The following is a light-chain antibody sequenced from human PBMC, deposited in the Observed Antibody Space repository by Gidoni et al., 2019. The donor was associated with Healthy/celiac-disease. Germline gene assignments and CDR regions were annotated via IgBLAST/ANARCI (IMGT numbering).Light chain of an antibody. Sequence: QSALTQPASVSGSPGQSLTISCTGTSSDVGGYNYVSWFQQHPGKAPKLMIYDVSNRPSGVSNRFSGTKSGNTASLTISGLQAEDEADYYCSSYSSSSTSEVFGGGTKLTVL. CDR3: SSYSSSSTSEV. V-gene: IGLV2-14*03. CDR2: DVS. J-gene: IGLJ2*01. CDR1: SSDVGGYNY.